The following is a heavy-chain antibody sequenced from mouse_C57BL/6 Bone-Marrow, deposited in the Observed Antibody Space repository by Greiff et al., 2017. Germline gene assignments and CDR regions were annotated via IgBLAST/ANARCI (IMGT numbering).Heavy chain of an antibody. Sequence: ESGPELVKPGASVKISCKASGYAFSSSWLNWVKQRPGKGLEWIGRIYPGDGDTNYNGKFKGKGTLTADNASSTAYMLLSRLTSEDSAVYFCSILLLSYDWAMDYWGQGTSVTVSS. CDR2: IYPGDGDT. CDR1: GYAFSSSW. D-gene: IGHD2-12*01. CDR3: SILLLSYDWAMDY. V-gene: IGHV1-82*01. J-gene: IGHJ4*01.